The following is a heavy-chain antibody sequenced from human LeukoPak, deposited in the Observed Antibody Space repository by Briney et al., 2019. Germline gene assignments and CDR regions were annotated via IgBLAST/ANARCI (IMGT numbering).Heavy chain of an antibody. CDR1: GFNFRAYW. D-gene: IGHD5-12*01. CDR2: INNDGVST. CDR3: ARKPLSGGYGGTIDY. J-gene: IGHJ4*02. Sequence: PGGSLRLSCTTSGFNFRAYWMGWVRQAPGKGLEWLSRINNDGVSTSYADSVKGRFTISRDNAKNTLYLRMNSLRAEDTAIYYCARKPLSGGYGGTIDYWGQGTLVTVSS. V-gene: IGHV3-74*01.